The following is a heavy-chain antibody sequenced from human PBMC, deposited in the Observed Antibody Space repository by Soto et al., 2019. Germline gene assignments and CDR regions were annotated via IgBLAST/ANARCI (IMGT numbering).Heavy chain of an antibody. V-gene: IGHV4-34*01. CDR3: ARLSRIAAAGTNWLDP. Sequence: LSLTCAVYGGSFSGYYWSWIRQPPGKGLEWIGEINHSGSTNYNPSLKSRVTISVDTSKNQFSLKLSSVTAADTAVYYCARLSRIAAAGTNWLDPWGQGTLVTVSS. CDR1: GGSFSGYY. CDR2: INHSGST. J-gene: IGHJ5*02. D-gene: IGHD6-13*01.